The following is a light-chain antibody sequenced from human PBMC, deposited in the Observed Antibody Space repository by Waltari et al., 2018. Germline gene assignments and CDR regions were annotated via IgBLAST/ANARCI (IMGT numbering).Light chain of an antibody. Sequence: DIQLTQSPSTLSASVGDRVTITCRASETISSWLAWYQQKPGKALNLLSYKASILGSGGPSSVSGSVSGTEFTLTISSLQPYDFATYYCQQYNSYSPYTFGQGTKLEI. CDR3: QQYNSYSPYT. CDR2: KAS. J-gene: IGKJ2*01. CDR1: ETISSW. V-gene: IGKV1-5*03.